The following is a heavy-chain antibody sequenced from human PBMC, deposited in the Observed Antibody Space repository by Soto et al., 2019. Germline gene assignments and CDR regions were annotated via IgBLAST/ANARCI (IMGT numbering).Heavy chain of an antibody. J-gene: IGHJ5*02. CDR3: VRSPLTSSWFAGS. D-gene: IGHD6-13*01. V-gene: IGHV4-38-2*01. CDR1: GYPISSGYY. CDR2: IYHSGTT. Sequence: PSETLSLTCAVSGYPISSGYYWGWIRLPPGKGLEWIGSIYHSGTTYYNPSLKSRVTISLDTSKNQFSLQLSSVTAADTAVYYCVRSPLTSSWFAGSWGQGTMVTVYS.